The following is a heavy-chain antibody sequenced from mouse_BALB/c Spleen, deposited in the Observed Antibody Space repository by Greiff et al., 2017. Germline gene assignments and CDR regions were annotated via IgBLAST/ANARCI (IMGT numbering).Heavy chain of an antibody. J-gene: IGHJ1*01. CDR3: ARETTATSYWYIDV. CDR1: GYTFTSYW. CDR2: INPSNGRT. D-gene: IGHD1-2*01. V-gene: IGHV1S81*02. Sequence: QVQLQQPGAELVKPGASVKLSCKASGYTFTSYWMHWVKQRPGQGLEWIGEINPSNGRTNYNEKFKSKATLTVDKSSSTAYMQLSSLTSEDSAVYYCARETTATSYWYIDVWGAGTTVTVSS.